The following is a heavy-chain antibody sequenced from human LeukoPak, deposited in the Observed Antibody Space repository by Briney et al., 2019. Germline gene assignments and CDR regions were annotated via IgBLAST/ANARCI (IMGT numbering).Heavy chain of an antibody. CDR3: ASKLAGATYYFDS. CDR1: GFGFSTFD. D-gene: IGHD6-19*01. J-gene: IGHJ4*02. Sequence: PGGSLRLSCAASGFGFSTFDMTWVRQAPGKGLGWVSSISGSAIYTFTADSLKGRFSISRDNSQNILYLQMYSLRAEDTAIYFCASKLAGATYYFDSWGQGTLVTVSS. CDR2: ISGSAIYT. V-gene: IGHV3-23*01.